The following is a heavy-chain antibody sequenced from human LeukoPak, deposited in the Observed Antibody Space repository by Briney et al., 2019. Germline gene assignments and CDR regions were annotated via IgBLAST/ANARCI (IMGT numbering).Heavy chain of an antibody. V-gene: IGHV4-39*01. CDR2: IYYSGST. CDR1: GGSISNSNYY. CDR3: ARIPTNAVPAAHNGFDI. J-gene: IGHJ3*02. Sequence: SETLSLTCTVSGGSISNSNYYWGWIRQPPGTGLEWIGNIYYSGSTYYNPSLRSRVTISVDTSKNQFSLKLSSVTAADTAVYYCARIPTNAVPAAHNGFDIWGQGTMLSVSS. D-gene: IGHD2-2*01.